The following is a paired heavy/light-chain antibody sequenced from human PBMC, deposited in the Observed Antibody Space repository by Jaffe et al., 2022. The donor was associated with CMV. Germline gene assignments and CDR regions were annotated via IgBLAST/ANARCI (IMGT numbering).Heavy chain of an antibody. V-gene: IGHV1-69*01. J-gene: IGHJ4*02. CDR1: GGTFSSYA. CDR3: ARVWRQYRANSRSSPLFDY. Sequence: QVQLVQSGAEVKKPGSSVKVSCKASGGTFSSYAISWVRQAPGQGLEWMGGIIPIFGTANYAQKFQGRVTITADESTSTAYMELSSLRSEDTAVYYCARVWRQYRANSRSSPLFDYWGQGTLVTVSS. D-gene: IGHD6-13*01. CDR2: IIPIFGTA.
Light chain of an antibody. CDR2: EDS. J-gene: IGLJ3*02. Sequence: SYELTQLPSVSVSPGQTARITCSGDVLGENYADWYQQKPGQAPELVIYEDSERYPGIPERFSGSTSGNTTTLTISRVLTEDEADYYCLSGDEDNPVFGGGTKLTVL. V-gene: IGLV3-22*01. CDR1: VLGENY. CDR3: LSGDEDNPV.